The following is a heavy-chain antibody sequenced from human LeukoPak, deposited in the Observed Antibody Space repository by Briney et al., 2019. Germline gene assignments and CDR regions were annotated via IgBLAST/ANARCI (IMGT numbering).Heavy chain of an antibody. J-gene: IGHJ3*02. CDR1: GFIFSSYW. CDR2: IKEDGSEK. Sequence: GGSLRLSCAASGFIFSSYWMAWVRQAPGKGLEWVANIKEDGSEKNYVDSVKGRFTISRDNAKNSLYLQMNSLRAEDTAVYYCAKGARRSGSYVKDAFDIWGQGTMVTVSS. D-gene: IGHD1-26*01. V-gene: IGHV3-7*01. CDR3: AKGARRSGSYVKDAFDI.